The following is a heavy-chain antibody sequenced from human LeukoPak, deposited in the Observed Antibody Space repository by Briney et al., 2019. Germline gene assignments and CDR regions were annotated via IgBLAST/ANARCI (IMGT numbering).Heavy chain of an antibody. CDR3: AKYGNSGWVIDN. V-gene: IGHV4-59*08. CDR2: IYYTGGT. Sequence: SETLSLTCTVSGGSIGSDYWTWIRQPPGKGLEYIGYIYYTGGTNYNPSLKSRVTISVDTSKNQFSLKLSSVTAADTAVCFCAKYGNSGWVIDNWGQGTLVTVSS. J-gene: IGHJ4*02. D-gene: IGHD6-19*01. CDR1: GGSIGSDY.